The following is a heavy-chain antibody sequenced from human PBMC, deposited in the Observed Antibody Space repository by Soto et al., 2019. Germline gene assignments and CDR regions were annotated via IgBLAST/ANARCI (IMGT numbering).Heavy chain of an antibody. CDR1: EFRIPFSEYA. V-gene: IGHV3-23*01. CDR3: ANVYGDYWHSFPL. CDR2: IMSSGVT. Sequence: EEQLLESGGGLVQPGGSLRLSCVASEFRIPFSEYAMTWVRQAPGKGLEWVSSIMSSGVTYYADSVRGRFTISRDNSKNMLYLQMSSLRAEDTALYYCANVYGDYWHSFPLWGQGTMVTVSS. J-gene: IGHJ3*01. D-gene: IGHD4-17*01.